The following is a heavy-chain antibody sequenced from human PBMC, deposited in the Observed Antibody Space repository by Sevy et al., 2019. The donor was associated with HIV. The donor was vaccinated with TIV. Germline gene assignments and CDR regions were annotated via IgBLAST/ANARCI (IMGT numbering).Heavy chain of an antibody. J-gene: IGHJ2*01. D-gene: IGHD6-19*01. CDR2: IYYSGST. Sequence: SETLSLTCTVSGGSISSYYWSWIRQPPGKGLEWIGYIYYSGSTNYNPSLKSRVTISVDTSKNQFSLKLSSVTAADTAVYYCARSPMSPAGVANWYFDLWGRGTLVTVSS. CDR3: ARSPMSPAGVANWYFDL. CDR1: GGSISSYY. V-gene: IGHV4-59*01.